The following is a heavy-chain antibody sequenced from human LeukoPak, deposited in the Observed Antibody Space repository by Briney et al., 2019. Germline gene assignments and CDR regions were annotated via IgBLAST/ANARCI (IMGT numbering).Heavy chain of an antibody. J-gene: IGHJ6*02. CDR3: ARGTLSSSWYYYGMDV. CDR2: IYTSGST. CDR1: GGSISSYY. D-gene: IGHD6-13*01. Sequence: SETLSPTCTVSGGSISSYYWSWIRQPAGKGLEWIGRIYTSGSTNYNPSLKSRVTMSVDTSKNQFSLKLSSVTAADTAVYYCARGTLSSSWYYYGMDVWGQGTTVTVSS. V-gene: IGHV4-4*07.